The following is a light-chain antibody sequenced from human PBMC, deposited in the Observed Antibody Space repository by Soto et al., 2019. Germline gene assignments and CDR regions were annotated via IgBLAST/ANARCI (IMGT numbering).Light chain of an antibody. CDR3: QQYNSYPWT. CDR2: KAS. V-gene: IGKV1-5*03. Sequence: DIQMTQSLSTLSASVGDRVTITCRASQSISSWLAWYQQKPGKAPKLLIYKASSLESRVPSRFSGSGSGTEFTLTISSLQPDDFATYYCQQYNSYPWTFGQGTKVEIK. CDR1: QSISSW. J-gene: IGKJ1*01.